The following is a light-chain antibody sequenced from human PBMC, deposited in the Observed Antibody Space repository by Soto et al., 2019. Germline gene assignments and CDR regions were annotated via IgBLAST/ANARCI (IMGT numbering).Light chain of an antibody. V-gene: IGKV3-15*01. Sequence: EIVMTQFPATLSVSPGERATLSCRASQSVGSNFAWYQQKPGQAPRLLIYAASTRATGVPARFSGSGSGTEFTLTISSLQSEDFAVYFCQHYNNWPYTFGQGTKLEIK. CDR3: QHYNNWPYT. J-gene: IGKJ2*01. CDR2: AAS. CDR1: QSVGSN.